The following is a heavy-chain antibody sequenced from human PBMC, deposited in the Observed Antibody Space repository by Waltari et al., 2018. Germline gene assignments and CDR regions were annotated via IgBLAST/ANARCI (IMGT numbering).Heavy chain of an antibody. CDR3: ARDRGRGLYLDS. Sequence: QLQLQESGPGLVKPSGTLSLTCAVSGYSVSNSYLWNWVRQAPGKGLEWIGQVHGSGRTNYNPSFASRVTVARDTYNNQFSLRLTSATAADTAVYYCARDRGRGLYLDSWGPGTLVTVSP. CDR1: GYSVSNSYL. CDR2: VHGSGRT. J-gene: IGHJ4*02. D-gene: IGHD2-15*01. V-gene: IGHV4-4*02.